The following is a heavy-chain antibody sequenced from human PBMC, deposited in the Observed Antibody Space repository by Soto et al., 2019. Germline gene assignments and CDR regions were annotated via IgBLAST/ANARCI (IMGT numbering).Heavy chain of an antibody. CDR3: ARKAWVRFDY. CDR2: VFHTGNT. CDR1: GDSISSTVW. D-gene: IGHD7-27*01. V-gene: IGHV4-4*02. Sequence: SETLSLTCAVSGDSISSTVWWTWVRQPPGKGLEWIGEVFHTGNTNYNPSLKSRVTMSVDKSTNESSLKVTSVTAADTAIYYCARKAWVRFDYWGQGALVTVSS. J-gene: IGHJ4*02.